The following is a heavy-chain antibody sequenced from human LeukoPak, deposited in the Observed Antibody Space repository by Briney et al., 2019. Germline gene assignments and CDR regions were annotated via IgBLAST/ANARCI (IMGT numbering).Heavy chain of an antibody. CDR2: ISGSGGGT. CDR1: GFTFSSYA. CDR3: ARVPITMIVVAKDY. D-gene: IGHD3-22*01. Sequence: GGSLRLSCAASGFTFSSYAMSWVRQAPGKGLEWVSAISGSGGGTYYADSVKGRFTISRDNSKNTLYLQMNSLRAEDTAVYYCARVPITMIVVAKDYWGQGTLVTVSS. J-gene: IGHJ4*02. V-gene: IGHV3-23*01.